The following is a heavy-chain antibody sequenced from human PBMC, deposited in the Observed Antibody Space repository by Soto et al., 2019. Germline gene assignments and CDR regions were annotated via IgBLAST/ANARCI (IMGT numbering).Heavy chain of an antibody. CDR2: ARRKANSYTT. CDR1: GFTFSDHH. CDR3: VSPATNTTGFYS. V-gene: IGHV3-72*01. D-gene: IGHD5-12*01. Sequence: GGSLRLSCVASGFTFSDHHMDWVRQAPGKGLEWVCRARRKANSYTTEYAATVEGRFTTSRDDSKNSMFLQMNNLKIEDTAVYFCVSPATNTTGFYSWGQGTLVTVSS. J-gene: IGHJ5*01.